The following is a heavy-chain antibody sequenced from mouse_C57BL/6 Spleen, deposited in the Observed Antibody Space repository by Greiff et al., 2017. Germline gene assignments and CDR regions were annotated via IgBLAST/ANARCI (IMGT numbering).Heavy chain of an antibody. CDR2: ISSGSSTI. D-gene: IGHD4-1*01. CDR3: ARGGPNWDNAMDY. J-gene: IGHJ4*01. V-gene: IGHV5-17*01. Sequence: EVKLQESGGGLVKPGGSLKLSCAASGFTFSDYGMHWVRQAPEKGLEWVAYISSGSSTIYYADTVKGRFTISRDNANNTLFLQMTSLRSEDTAMYYCARGGPNWDNAMDYWGQGTSVTVSS. CDR1: GFTFSDYG.